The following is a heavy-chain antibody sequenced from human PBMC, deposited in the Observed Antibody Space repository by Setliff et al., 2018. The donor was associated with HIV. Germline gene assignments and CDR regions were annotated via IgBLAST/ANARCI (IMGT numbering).Heavy chain of an antibody. V-gene: IGHV1-2*02. CDR1: VYTFTGYY. CDR2: INPHSGDT. CDR3: ARAPTRCGVEYYYYFGRDV. Sequence: ASVKVSCKASVYTFTGYYMHWVRHAPGQGLEWMGWINPHSGDTNYAQKFHDRVTMTSDTSVNIAYMQLSRLRSDDTAVYYFARAPTRCGVEYYYYFGRDVWGQGTTVTVSS. D-gene: IGHD3-3*01. J-gene: IGHJ6*02.